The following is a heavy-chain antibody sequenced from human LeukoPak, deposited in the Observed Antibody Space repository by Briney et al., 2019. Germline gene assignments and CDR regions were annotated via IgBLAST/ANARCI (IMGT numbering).Heavy chain of an antibody. CDR3: ARRARFRGGYY. Sequence: SETLSLTCAVYGGSFSGYYWSWIRQPPGKGLEWIGEINHSGSTNYNPSLKSRVTISVDTSKNQFSLKLSSVTAADTAVYYCARRARFRGGYYWGQGTLVTVSS. J-gene: IGHJ4*02. CDR2: INHSGST. V-gene: IGHV4-34*01. CDR1: GGSFSGYY. D-gene: IGHD3-10*01.